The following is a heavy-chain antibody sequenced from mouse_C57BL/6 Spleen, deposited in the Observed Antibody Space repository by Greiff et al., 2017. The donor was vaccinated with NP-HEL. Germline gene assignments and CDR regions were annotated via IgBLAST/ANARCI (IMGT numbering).Heavy chain of an antibody. CDR1: GYTFTTYP. D-gene: IGHD2-4*01. CDR2: FHPYNDDT. CDR3: ARLGMDDYDGDYYAMDY. Sequence: SGAELVKPGASVKMSCKASGYTFTTYPIEWMKQNHGKSLEWIGNFHPYNDDTKYNEKFKGKATLTVEKSSSTVYLELSRLTSDDSAVYYCARLGMDDYDGDYYAMDYWGQGTSVTVSS. V-gene: IGHV1-47*01. J-gene: IGHJ4*01.